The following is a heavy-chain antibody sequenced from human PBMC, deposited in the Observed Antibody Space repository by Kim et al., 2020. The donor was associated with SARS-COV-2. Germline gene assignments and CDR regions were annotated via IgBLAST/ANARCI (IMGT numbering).Heavy chain of an antibody. V-gene: IGHV4-61*01. CDR1: GGSVSSGSYY. D-gene: IGHD6-19*01. CDR3: ARVTVGDSSGWSDWFDP. Sequence: SETLSLTCTVSGGSVSSGSYYWSWIRQPPGKGLEWIGYIYYSGSTNYNPSLKSRVTISVDTSKNQFSLKLSSVTAADTAVYYCARVTVGDSSGWSDWFDPWGQGTLVTVSS. J-gene: IGHJ5*02. CDR2: IYYSGST.